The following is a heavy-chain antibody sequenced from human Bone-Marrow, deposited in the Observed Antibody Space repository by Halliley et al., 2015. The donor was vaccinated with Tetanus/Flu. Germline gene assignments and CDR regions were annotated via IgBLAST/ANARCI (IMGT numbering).Heavy chain of an antibody. D-gene: IGHD3-10*01. CDR2: ISSRGSST. V-gene: IGHV3-21*01. J-gene: IGHJ4*02. Sequence: PGKGLEWVSSISSRGSSTKYAESVKGRFTISRDNAKNSVYLQMDSLRAGDTALYYCARYYDYWGQGIQVTVSS. CDR3: ARYYDY.